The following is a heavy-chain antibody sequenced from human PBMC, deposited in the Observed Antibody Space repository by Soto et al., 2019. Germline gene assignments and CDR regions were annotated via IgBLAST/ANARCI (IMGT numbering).Heavy chain of an antibody. D-gene: IGHD6-13*01. CDR2: FDPEDGET. CDR1: GYTLTELS. V-gene: IGHV1-24*01. Sequence: ASVKVSCKVSGYTLTELSMHWVRQAPGKGLEWMGGFDPEDGETIYAQKFKGRVTMTEDTSKDTAYMELSSLRSEETAVYYCATDGYISSWRDAFDIWGQWTMVTVSS. CDR3: ATDGYISSWRDAFDI. J-gene: IGHJ3*02.